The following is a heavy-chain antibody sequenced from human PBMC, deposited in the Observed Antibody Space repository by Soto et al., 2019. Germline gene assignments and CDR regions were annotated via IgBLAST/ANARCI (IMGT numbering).Heavy chain of an antibody. CDR1: GYTFTNFG. V-gene: IGHV1-18*01. Sequence: QVQLVQSGAEVKKPGASVKVSCKASGYTFTNFGISWVRQAPGQGLEWMGWISAYNGNTNYAQNFQGRVTMTTDTCTSTAYMGLRSLGSDDSAVYYCERGGTPIDYWGQGTLVTVSS. CDR2: ISAYNGNT. CDR3: ERGGTPIDY. D-gene: IGHD3-16*01. J-gene: IGHJ4*02.